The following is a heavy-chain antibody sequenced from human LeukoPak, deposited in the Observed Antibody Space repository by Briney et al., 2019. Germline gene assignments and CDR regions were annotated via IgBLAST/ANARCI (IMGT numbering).Heavy chain of an antibody. CDR2: ISGSGGRP. CDR3: AKTVYSSGYYYYYYMDV. V-gene: IGHV3-23*01. CDR1: GFTFNSYA. Sequence: GGSLRLSCAASGFTFNSYAMSWLRQAPGKGLEGVSAISGSGGRPYYADSVKGRFTISRDNSKNTLYMQMNSLRAEDTAVYYCAKTVYSSGYYYYYYMDVWGKGTTVTVSS. D-gene: IGHD3-22*01. J-gene: IGHJ6*03.